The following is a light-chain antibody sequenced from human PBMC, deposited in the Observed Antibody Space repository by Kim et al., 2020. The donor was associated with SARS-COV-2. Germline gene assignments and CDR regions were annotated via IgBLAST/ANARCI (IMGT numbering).Light chain of an antibody. CDR3: QQLNSYPIT. CDR2: AAS. J-gene: IGKJ5*01. CDR1: QGISSY. Sequence: ASVGDRVNITGRTSQGISSYLAWYQQKPGKAPKLLIYAASTLQSGVPSRFSGSGSGTDFTLTISSLQPEDFATYYCQQLNSYPITFGQGTRLEIK. V-gene: IGKV1-9*01.